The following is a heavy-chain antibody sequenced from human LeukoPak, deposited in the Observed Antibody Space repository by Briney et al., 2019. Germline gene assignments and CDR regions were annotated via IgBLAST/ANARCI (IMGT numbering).Heavy chain of an antibody. CDR3: AKEAQGCSITSCYFDS. Sequence: GGSLRLSCAASGFTFSSYGMHWVRQAPGKGLEWVSVISYDGSNKYYADSVKGRFTISRDNSKNTLFLQMNSLRAEDTAVYYCAKEAQGCSITSCYFDSWGQGTLVTVSS. CDR1: GFTFSSYG. CDR2: ISYDGSNK. V-gene: IGHV3-30*18. J-gene: IGHJ4*02. D-gene: IGHD2-2*01.